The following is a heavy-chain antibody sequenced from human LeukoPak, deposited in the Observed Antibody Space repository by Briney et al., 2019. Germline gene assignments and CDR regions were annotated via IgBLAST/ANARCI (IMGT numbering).Heavy chain of an antibody. CDR3: ARVGYCTNGVCYNWFDP. V-gene: IGHV4-39*01. D-gene: IGHD2-8*01. CDR2: IYYSGST. CDR1: GGSISRSSYY. Sequence: SETLPLTCTVSGGSISRSSYYWGWIRQPPGKGLEWIGSIYYSGSTHYNPSLKSRVTISADTSKNQFSLKLASVTAADTSVYFCARVGYCTNGVCYNWFDPWGQGALVTVSS. J-gene: IGHJ5*02.